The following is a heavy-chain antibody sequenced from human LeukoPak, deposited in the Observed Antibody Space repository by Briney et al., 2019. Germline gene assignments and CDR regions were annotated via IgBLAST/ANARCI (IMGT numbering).Heavy chain of an antibody. CDR3: AKPPGYSSGWPSDAFDI. CDR1: GGTFSSYA. D-gene: IGHD6-19*01. V-gene: IGHV1-69*13. CDR2: IIPIFGTA. J-gene: IGHJ3*02. Sequence: SVKVSCKASGGTFSSYAISWVRQAPGQGLEWMGGIIPIFGTANYAQKFQGRVTITADESTSTAYMELSSLRSEDTAVYYCAKPPGYSSGWPSDAFDIWGQGTMVTVSS.